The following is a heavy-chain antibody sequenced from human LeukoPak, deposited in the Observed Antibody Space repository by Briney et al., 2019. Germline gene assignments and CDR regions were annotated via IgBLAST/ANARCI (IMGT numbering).Heavy chain of an antibody. CDR2: INPSGGTT. D-gene: IGHD6-19*01. Sequence: ASVKVSCKASGYTFTNFYMHWVRQAPGQGLEWMGIINPSGGTTTYAQKFQGRVTMTRDTSTNTVYMDLSRLRSEDTAVYYCARDVSAGSQFLDYWGQGTLVTVSS. J-gene: IGHJ4*02. CDR1: GYTFTNFY. V-gene: IGHV1-46*01. CDR3: ARDVSAGSQFLDY.